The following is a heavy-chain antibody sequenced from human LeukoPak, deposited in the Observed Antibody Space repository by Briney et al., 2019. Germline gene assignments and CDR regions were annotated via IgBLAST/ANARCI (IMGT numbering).Heavy chain of an antibody. J-gene: IGHJ4*02. CDR3: ARADLAAAATVFDY. D-gene: IGHD6-13*01. Sequence: PGGSLRLSCAASGFTFSIYGMHWVRQAPGKGLEWVAVIWHDGSNKYYADSVKGRFTISRDNSKNTLYLQMNGLRVDDTAVYYCARADLAAAATVFDYWGQGTLVTVSS. CDR1: GFTFSIYG. V-gene: IGHV3-33*01. CDR2: IWHDGSNK.